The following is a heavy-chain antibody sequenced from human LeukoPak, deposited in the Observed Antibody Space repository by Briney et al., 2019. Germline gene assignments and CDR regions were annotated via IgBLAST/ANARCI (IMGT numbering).Heavy chain of an antibody. Sequence: GGSLRLSCAASGFRITINYMTWVRQAPGKGLEWVSGTYGGGSKDYADSVKGRFTISRDNLKNTLYLQMNSLGAEDSAVYYCATLTNRASSAFDIWGQGTRVTVPS. V-gene: IGHV3-53*01. CDR2: TYGGGSK. D-gene: IGHD3-16*02. CDR3: ATLTNRASSAFDI. J-gene: IGHJ3*02. CDR1: GFRITINY.